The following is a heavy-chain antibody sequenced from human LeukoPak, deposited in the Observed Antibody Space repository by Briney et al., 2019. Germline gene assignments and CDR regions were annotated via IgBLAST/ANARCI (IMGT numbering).Heavy chain of an antibody. Sequence: PGGSLRLSCAASGFTFSSYGMHWVRQAPGKGLEWVAFIRYDGSNKYYADSVKGRFTISRDNSKNTLYLQMNSLRAEDTAVYYCAKDLPRARQYYFDYWGQGTLVTVSS. CDR2: IRYDGSNK. CDR3: AKDLPRARQYYFDY. V-gene: IGHV3-30*02. J-gene: IGHJ4*02. CDR1: GFTFSSYG.